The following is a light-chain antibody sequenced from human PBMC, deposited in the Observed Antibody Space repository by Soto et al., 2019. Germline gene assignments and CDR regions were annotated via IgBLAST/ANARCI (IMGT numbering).Light chain of an antibody. J-gene: IGKJ1*01. CDR2: GAS. CDR3: QQYNNWPKM. Sequence: EIVMTQSPATLSVSPGERATLSCRASQSVSSNLAWYQQKPGQAPRLLIYGASTRATGIPARFSGSGSATEFTLTISSLQSEDFAVYYCQQYNNWPKMFGQGTKVEIK. V-gene: IGKV3-15*01. CDR1: QSVSSN.